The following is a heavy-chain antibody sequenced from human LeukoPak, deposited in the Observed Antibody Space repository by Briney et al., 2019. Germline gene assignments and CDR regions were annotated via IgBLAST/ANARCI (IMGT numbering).Heavy chain of an antibody. CDR1: GGSFSGYY. J-gene: IGHJ6*02. CDR3: ARSRLHYYGMDV. D-gene: IGHD6-13*01. CDR2: INHSGST. Sequence: SETLSLTCAVYGGSFSGYYWSWIRQPPGKGLEWIGEINHSGSTNNNSSLKSRVTISVDKSKNQFSLKLSSVTAADTAVYYCARSRLHYYGMDVWGQGTTVTVSS. V-gene: IGHV4-34*01.